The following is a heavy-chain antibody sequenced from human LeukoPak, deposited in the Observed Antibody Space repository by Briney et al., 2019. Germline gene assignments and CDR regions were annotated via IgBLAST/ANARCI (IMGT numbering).Heavy chain of an antibody. J-gene: IGHJ4*02. Sequence: PGGSLRLSCAASRFTFTTYWMTWVRQAPGKGLEWVANINQDGSEKYYVDSVTGRFTISRDNARKSLYLQMNSLSAEDTAVYYCTREEGGSYYRYWGQETLVTVSS. V-gene: IGHV3-7*05. CDR3: TREEGGSYYRY. CDR2: INQDGSEK. D-gene: IGHD1-26*01. CDR1: RFTFTTYW.